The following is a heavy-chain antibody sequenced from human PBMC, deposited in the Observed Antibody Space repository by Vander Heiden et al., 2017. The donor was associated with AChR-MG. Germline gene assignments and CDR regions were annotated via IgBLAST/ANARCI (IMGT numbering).Heavy chain of an antibody. V-gene: IGHV3-33*01. CDR3: ASQTVLAAAGTGRGRSGMDV. Sequence: QVQLVESGGGVVQPGRSLRLSCAASGFTFSSYGMHWVRQAAGKGLGWVAVIWYDGSNKYYADSVKGRFTISRDNSKNTLYLQMNSLRAEDTAVYYCASQTVLAAAGTGRGRSGMDVWGQGTTVTVSS. D-gene: IGHD6-13*01. CDR1: GFTFSSYG. J-gene: IGHJ6*02. CDR2: IWYDGSNK.